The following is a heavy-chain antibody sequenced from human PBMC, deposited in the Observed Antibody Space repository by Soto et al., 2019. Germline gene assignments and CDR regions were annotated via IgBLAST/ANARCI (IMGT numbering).Heavy chain of an antibody. D-gene: IGHD3-16*02. CDR1: GYTFTSYA. CDR3: ARVSGSLGELSPGYYFDY. J-gene: IGHJ4*02. V-gene: IGHV1-3*01. Sequence: ASVKVSCKASGYTFTSYAMHWVRQAPGQRLEWMGWINAGNGNTKYSQKFQGRVTITRDTSASTAYMELSSLRSEDTAVYYCARVSGSLGELSPGYYFDYWGQGTLVTVSS. CDR2: INAGNGNT.